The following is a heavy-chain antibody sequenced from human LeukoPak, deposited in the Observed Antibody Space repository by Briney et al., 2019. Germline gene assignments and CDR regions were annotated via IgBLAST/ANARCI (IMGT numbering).Heavy chain of an antibody. V-gene: IGHV3-53*01. CDR1: GFPVSSNY. CDR3: AKRRPLGAGFDY. D-gene: IGHD4/OR15-4a*01. J-gene: IGHJ4*02. Sequence: GGSLRLSCAASGFPVSSNYMNWVRQAPGKGLEWVSVIYSSGSTSYADSVKGRFTIARDNSKNTVYLQMNSLRAEDTAVYYCAKRRPLGAGFDYWGQGTLVTVSS. CDR2: IYSSGST.